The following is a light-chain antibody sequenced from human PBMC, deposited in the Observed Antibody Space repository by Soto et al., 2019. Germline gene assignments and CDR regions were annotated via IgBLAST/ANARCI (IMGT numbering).Light chain of an antibody. Sequence: ESVMAQGPGTLSVSPGDRATLSCRASESVTSSLAWYQQKPGQPPRLLIYAASTRATDVPARFSGGGSETEFTLTISSLQSEDFAVYFCQQYNIWPLWTFGQGTTVDIK. J-gene: IGKJ1*01. CDR1: ESVTSS. CDR2: AAS. V-gene: IGKV3-15*01. CDR3: QQYNIWPLWT.